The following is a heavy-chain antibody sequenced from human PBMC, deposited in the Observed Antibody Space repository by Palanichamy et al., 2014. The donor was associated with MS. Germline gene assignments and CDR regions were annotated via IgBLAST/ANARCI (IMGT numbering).Heavy chain of an antibody. CDR1: GFTFSSYS. D-gene: IGHD6-19*01. V-gene: IGHV3-48*01. J-gene: IGHJ4*02. CDR2: ISRSDSTI. CDR3: ARAPMAVAGSY. Sequence: GGPLRLSCAASGFTFSSYSMSWVRQAPGKGLEWVSYISRSDSTIYYADSVKGRFTISRDNAKNSLYLQMNSLRAEDTAVYYCARAPMAVAGSYWGQGTLVTVSS.